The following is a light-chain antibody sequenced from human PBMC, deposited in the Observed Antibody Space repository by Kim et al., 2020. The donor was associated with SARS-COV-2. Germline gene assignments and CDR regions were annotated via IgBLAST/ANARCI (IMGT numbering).Light chain of an antibody. CDR3: NSRDSSGNHLGVV. V-gene: IGLV3-19*01. CDR1: SLRNYY. CDR2: SKN. Sequence: GQTVRITSQGDSLRNYYASWHQQKPGQAHVLVIYSKNNRPSGIPDRFSGSSSGDTASLTITGAQAEDQADYYCNSRDSSGNHLGVVFGGGTQLTVL. J-gene: IGLJ2*01.